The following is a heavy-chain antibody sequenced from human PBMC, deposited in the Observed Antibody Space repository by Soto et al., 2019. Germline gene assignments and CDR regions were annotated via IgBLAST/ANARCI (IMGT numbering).Heavy chain of an antibody. D-gene: IGHD1-7*01. CDR3: ARDIRVITGTTLGSNWFDP. CDR2: IYSGGST. Sequence: EVQLVESGGGLVQPGGSLRLSCAASGFTVSSNYMSWVRQAPGKGLEWVSVIYSGGSTYYADSVKGRFTISRDNSKNTLYLQMNSLRAEDTAVYYCARDIRVITGTTLGSNWFDPWGQGTLVTVSS. V-gene: IGHV3-66*01. CDR1: GFTVSSNY. J-gene: IGHJ5*02.